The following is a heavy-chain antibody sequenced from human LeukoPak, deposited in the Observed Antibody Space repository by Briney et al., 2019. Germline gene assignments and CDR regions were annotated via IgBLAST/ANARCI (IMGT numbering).Heavy chain of an antibody. J-gene: IGHJ4*02. Sequence: GGSLRLSCAASGFTFSNAWMSWVRQAPGKGLEWVSYISPSSGTMFYADSVKGRFTISRDNAKNSLYLHMNSLRDDDTAVYYCARAAYNSSPDYWGQGTLVTVSS. CDR2: ISPSSGTM. CDR3: ARAAYNSSPDY. V-gene: IGHV3-48*02. CDR1: GFTFSNAW. D-gene: IGHD6-13*01.